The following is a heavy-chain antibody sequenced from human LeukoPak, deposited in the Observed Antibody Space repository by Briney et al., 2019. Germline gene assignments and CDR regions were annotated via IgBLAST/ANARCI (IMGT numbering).Heavy chain of an antibody. D-gene: IGHD3-9*01. J-gene: IGHJ4*02. CDR3: ARGSGDILT. CDR1: GYTFTSYY. V-gene: IGHV1-69*04. Sequence: SVKVSCKASGYTFTSYYMHWVRQAPGQGLEWMGRIIPILGIANYAQKFQGRVTITADKSTSTAYMELSSLRSEDTAVYYCARGSGDILTWGQGTLVTVSS. CDR2: IIPILGIA.